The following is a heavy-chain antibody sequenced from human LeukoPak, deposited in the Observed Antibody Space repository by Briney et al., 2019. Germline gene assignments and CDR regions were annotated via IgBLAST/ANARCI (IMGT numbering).Heavy chain of an antibody. D-gene: IGHD6-13*01. V-gene: IGHV4-34*01. CDR3: ADGYSSSWYVY. Sequence: PSETLSLTCAVYGGSFSGYYWSWIRQPPGKGPEWIGEINHSGSTNYNPSLKSRVTISVDTSKNQFSLKLSSVTAADTAVYYCADGYSSSWYVYWGQGTLVTVSS. J-gene: IGHJ4*02. CDR2: INHSGST. CDR1: GGSFSGYY.